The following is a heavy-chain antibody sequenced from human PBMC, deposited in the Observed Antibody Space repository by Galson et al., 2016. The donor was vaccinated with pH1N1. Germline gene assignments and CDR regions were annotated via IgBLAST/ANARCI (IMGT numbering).Heavy chain of an antibody. V-gene: IGHV5-51*03. J-gene: IGHJ4*02. D-gene: IGHD2/OR15-2a*01. CDR1: GYTFTTYW. CDR3: ARRSTELGLDY. Sequence: QSGAEVKKPGESLKISCQASGYTFTTYWIGWVRQMPRKGLEWMGIIYPGDSETKYSPSFEGQVTFSVDKSKNTAYLHWSSLKASDTAIYYCARRSTELGLDYWGQGVLVTVSS. CDR2: IYPGDSET.